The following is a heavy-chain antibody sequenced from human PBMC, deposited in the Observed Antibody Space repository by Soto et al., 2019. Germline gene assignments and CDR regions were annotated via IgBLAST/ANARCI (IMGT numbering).Heavy chain of an antibody. V-gene: IGHV4-39*01. J-gene: IGHJ4*02. D-gene: IGHD3-3*01. Sequence: SETRSLTCTVSGGSISSSSYYWGWIRQPPGKGLEWIGSIYYSGSTYYNPSLKSRVTISADTSKNQFSLKLSSVTAADTAVYYCARQTIFGVVPPYYFDYWGQGTLVTVSS. CDR1: GGSISSSSYY. CDR3: ARQTIFGVVPPYYFDY. CDR2: IYYSGST.